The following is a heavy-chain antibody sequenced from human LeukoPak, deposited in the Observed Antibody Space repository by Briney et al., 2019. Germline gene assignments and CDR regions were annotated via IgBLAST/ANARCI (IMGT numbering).Heavy chain of an antibody. Sequence: ASVKVSCKTSGYTFTSFVITWVRQAPGQGLEWMGWISAYNGNTNYAQKLQGRVTMTTDTSTSTAYMELRSLRSDDTAVYYCAREKGGYYVFDYWGQGTLVTVSS. CDR3: AREKGGYYVFDY. V-gene: IGHV1-18*01. J-gene: IGHJ4*02. D-gene: IGHD3-22*01. CDR2: ISAYNGNT. CDR1: GYTFTSFV.